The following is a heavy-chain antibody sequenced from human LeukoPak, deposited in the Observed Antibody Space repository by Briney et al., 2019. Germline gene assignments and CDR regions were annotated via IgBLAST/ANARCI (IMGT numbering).Heavy chain of an antibody. J-gene: IGHJ6*03. D-gene: IGHD2/OR15-2a*01. V-gene: IGHV3-21*01. Sequence: GGSLRLSCAASGFAFSSYSMNWVRQAPGKGLEWVSSISSSSSYIYYADSVKGRYTISRDNAKNSLYLQMNSLRAEDTAVYYCAREGTIGFEYYYYYMDVWGKGTTVTISS. CDR1: GFAFSSYS. CDR2: ISSSSSYI. CDR3: AREGTIGFEYYYYYMDV.